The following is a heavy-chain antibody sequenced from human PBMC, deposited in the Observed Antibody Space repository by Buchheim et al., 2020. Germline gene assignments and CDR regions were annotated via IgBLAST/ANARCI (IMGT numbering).Heavy chain of an antibody. CDR1: GFTFSSYS. Sequence: EVQLVESGGGLVQPGGSLRLSCAASGFTFSSYSMNWVRQAPGKGLEWVSYISSSSSTIYYADSVKGRFTISRDNAKNSLYLPMNSLRAEDTAVYYCARDPGLVGATWVRGGMDVWGQGTT. J-gene: IGHJ6*02. CDR2: ISSSSSTI. D-gene: IGHD1-26*01. V-gene: IGHV3-48*01. CDR3: ARDPGLVGATWVRGGMDV.